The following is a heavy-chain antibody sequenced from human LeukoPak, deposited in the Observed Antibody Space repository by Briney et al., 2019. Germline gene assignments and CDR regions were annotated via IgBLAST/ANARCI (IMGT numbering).Heavy chain of an antibody. V-gene: IGHV3-30*18. CDR2: ISYDGSNK. Sequence: GSLRPSCAASGFTFSSYGMHWVRQAPGKGLEWVAVISYDGSNKYYADSVKGRFTISRDNSKNTLYLQMNSLRAEDTAVYYCAKTRDYYGSGSYHYYGMDVWGQGTTVTVSS. D-gene: IGHD3-10*01. J-gene: IGHJ6*02. CDR3: AKTRDYYGSGSYHYYGMDV. CDR1: GFTFSSYG.